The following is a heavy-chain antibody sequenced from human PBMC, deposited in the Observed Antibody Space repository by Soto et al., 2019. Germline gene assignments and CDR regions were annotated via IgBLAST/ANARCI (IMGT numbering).Heavy chain of an antibody. D-gene: IGHD1-26*01. CDR2: ISGSGGST. CDR3: AKMGGSYYGMDV. J-gene: IGHJ6*02. V-gene: IGHV3-23*01. Sequence: GWSLRLSCAASGFTFSSYAMSWVRQAPGKGLEWVSAISGSGGSTYYADSVKGRFTISRDNSKNTLYLQMNSLRAEDTAVYYCAKMGGSYYGMDVWGQGTTVTAP. CDR1: GFTFSSYA.